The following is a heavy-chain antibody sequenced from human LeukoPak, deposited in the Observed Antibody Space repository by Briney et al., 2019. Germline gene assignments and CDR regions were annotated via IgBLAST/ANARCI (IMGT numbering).Heavy chain of an antibody. CDR3: ATARYCSGGSCSHWFDP. J-gene: IGHJ5*02. D-gene: IGHD2-15*01. V-gene: IGHV1-24*01. CDR1: GYTLTELS. Sequence: RASVKVSCKVSGYTLTELSMHWVRQAPGKGLEWMGGFDPEDGETIYAQKFQGRVTMTEDTSTDTAYTELSSLRSEDTAVYYCATARYCSGGSCSHWFDPWGQGTLVTVSS. CDR2: FDPEDGET.